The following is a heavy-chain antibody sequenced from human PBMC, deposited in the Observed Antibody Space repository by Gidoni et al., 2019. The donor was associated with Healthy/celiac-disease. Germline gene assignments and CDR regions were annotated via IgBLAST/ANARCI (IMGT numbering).Heavy chain of an antibody. CDR3: AKAGARFLEWLIPFDY. V-gene: IGHV3-23*04. Sequence: EVQLVESGGGLVQPGGSLSLSSAASGFTFSSYAMSWVRPAPGKGLGWVSASSGSGGSTYYADSVKGRFTISRDNSKNTLYLQMNSLRAEDTAVYYCAKAGARFLEWLIPFDYWGQGTLVTVSS. CDR2: SSGSGGST. D-gene: IGHD3-3*01. CDR1: GFTFSSYA. J-gene: IGHJ4*02.